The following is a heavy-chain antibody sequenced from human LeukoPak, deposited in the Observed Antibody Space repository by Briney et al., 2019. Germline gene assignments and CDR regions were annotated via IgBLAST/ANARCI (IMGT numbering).Heavy chain of an antibody. J-gene: IGHJ6*02. CDR2: INNDGSST. CDR1: RFTFSSYW. Sequence: PGGSLRLSCAASRFTFSSYWMHWVRQAPGKGLVWVSRINNDGSSTNYADSVKGRFTISRDNAKNTLYQQMNSLRAEDTAVYYCARDWDTDGMDVWGQGTTVTVSS. D-gene: IGHD1-26*01. V-gene: IGHV3-74*01. CDR3: ARDWDTDGMDV.